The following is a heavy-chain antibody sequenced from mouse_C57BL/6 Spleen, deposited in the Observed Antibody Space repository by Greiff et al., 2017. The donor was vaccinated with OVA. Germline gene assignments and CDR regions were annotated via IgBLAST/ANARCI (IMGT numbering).Heavy chain of an antibody. D-gene: IGHD2-3*01. CDR1: GYSFTGYY. J-gene: IGHJ2*01. CDR2: INPSTGGT. V-gene: IGHV1-42*01. Sequence: EVQLQQPGPELVKPGASVKISCKASGYSFTGYYMNWVKQSPEKSLEWIGEINPSTGGTTYNQKFKAKATLTVDKSSSTAYMQLKSLTSEDSAVYYCARLDDGYPHFDYWGQGTTLTVSS. CDR3: ARLDDGYPHFDY.